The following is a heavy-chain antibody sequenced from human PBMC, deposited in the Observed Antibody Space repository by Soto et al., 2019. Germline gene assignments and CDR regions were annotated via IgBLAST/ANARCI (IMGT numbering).Heavy chain of an antibody. CDR1: GYTFTGYY. D-gene: IGHD3-10*01. Sequence: ASVKVSCKASGYTFTGYYMHWVRQAPGQGLEWMGWINPNSGGTNYAQKFQGWVTMTRDTSISTAYMELSRLRSEDTAVYYCAREVLGGYYGSGSYKPDGDAFDIWGQGTMVTVSS. J-gene: IGHJ3*02. V-gene: IGHV1-2*04. CDR2: INPNSGGT. CDR3: AREVLGGYYGSGSYKPDGDAFDI.